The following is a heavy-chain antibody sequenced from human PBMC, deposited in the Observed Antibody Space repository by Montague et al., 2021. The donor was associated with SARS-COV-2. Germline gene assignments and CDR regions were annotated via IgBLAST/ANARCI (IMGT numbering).Heavy chain of an antibody. J-gene: IGHJ4*02. CDR2: VDNSGKT. CDR3: ARGTRAVQISPGFRY. Sequence: SETLSLTCAVYGGSFHIFARGWIRQSPGKGLEWIGEVDNSGKTKYNPSLKSRVTISVDTSKNQFSLNLTSVTAADTAIYYCARGTRAVQISPGFRYWGQGTQVAVSS. V-gene: IGHV4-34*01. D-gene: IGHD6-19*01. CDR1: GGSFHIFA.